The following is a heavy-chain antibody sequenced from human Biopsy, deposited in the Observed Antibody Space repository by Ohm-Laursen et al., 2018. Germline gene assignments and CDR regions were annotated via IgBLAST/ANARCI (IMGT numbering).Heavy chain of an antibody. CDR3: ARATNSTGWPYYYFYGMDV. Sequence: PSDTLSLTCTASGGSISSDYWSWIRQTPGKGLEWIGYIYYSGSTNYNPSLKSRVTISVDTSKNQFSLRLNSVTAADTAVYYCARATNSTGWPYYYFYGMDVWGQGTTVTVSS. CDR2: IYYSGST. J-gene: IGHJ6*02. D-gene: IGHD2/OR15-2a*01. V-gene: IGHV4-59*07. CDR1: GGSISSDY.